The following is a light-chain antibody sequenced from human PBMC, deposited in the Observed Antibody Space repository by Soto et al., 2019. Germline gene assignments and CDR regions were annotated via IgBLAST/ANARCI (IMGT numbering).Light chain of an antibody. CDR1: QSVSTY. V-gene: IGKV1-39*01. J-gene: IGKJ4*02. CDR2: GSS. Sequence: DIQRTPSPSSLSASVVYIVTITCLAGQSVSTYLNWYQQKPDKAPKLLIYGSSRLQTGVPSRFSGSGSGSEIAITISSLQPNGFATYYRQEHDSLPLACGGGNTVAIK. CDR3: QEHDSLPLA.